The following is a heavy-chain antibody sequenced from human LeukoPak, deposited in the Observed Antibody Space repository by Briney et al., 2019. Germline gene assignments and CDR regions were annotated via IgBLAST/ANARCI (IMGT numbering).Heavy chain of an antibody. CDR2: ISGSGGST. CDR1: GFTFSSYA. D-gene: IGHD6-13*01. J-gene: IGHJ1*01. CDR3: ARDSSTWSWAEYFQH. Sequence: GGSLRLSCAASGFTFSSYAMSWVRQAPGKGLEWVSAISGSGGSTYYADSVKGRFTISRDNSKNTLYLQMNNLRAEDTAVYYCARDSSTWSWAEYFQHWGQGTLVTVSS. V-gene: IGHV3-23*01.